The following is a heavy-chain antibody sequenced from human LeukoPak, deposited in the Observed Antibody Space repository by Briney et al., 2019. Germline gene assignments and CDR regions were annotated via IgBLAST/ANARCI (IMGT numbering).Heavy chain of an antibody. J-gene: IGHJ6*02. V-gene: IGHV1-18*01. CDR3: ARDGDCSGGSCYSYYYCGMDV. D-gene: IGHD2-15*01. Sequence: ASVKVSCKASGYTFTSYGISWVRQAPGQGLEWMGWISAYNGNTNYAQKLQGRVTMTTDTSTSTAYMELRSLRSDDTAVYYCARDGDCSGGSCYSYYYCGMDVWGQGTTVTVSS. CDR1: GYTFTSYG. CDR2: ISAYNGNT.